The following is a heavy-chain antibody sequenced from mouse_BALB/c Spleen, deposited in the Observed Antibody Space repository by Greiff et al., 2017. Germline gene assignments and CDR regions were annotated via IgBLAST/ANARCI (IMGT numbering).Heavy chain of an antibody. CDR2: INSNGGST. CDR3: ARAPYGYYAMDY. V-gene: IGHV5-6-3*01. J-gene: IGHJ4*01. Sequence: EVMLEQSGGGLVQPGGSLKLSCAASGFTFSSYGMHWVRQTPEKRLELVATINSNGGSTYYPDSVKGRFTISRDNAKNTLYLQMSSLKSEDTAMYYCARAPYGYYAMDYWGQGTSVTVSA. D-gene: IGHD1-1*02. CDR1: GFTFSSYG.